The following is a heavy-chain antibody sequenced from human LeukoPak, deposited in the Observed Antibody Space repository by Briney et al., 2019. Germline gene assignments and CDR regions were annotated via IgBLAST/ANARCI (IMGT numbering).Heavy chain of an antibody. V-gene: IGHV3-21*01. CDR1: GFTFSSYW. D-gene: IGHD4-23*01. CDR3: ARSTVVIPRLDY. CDR2: ISMSSNYI. Sequence: GGSLRLSCAASGFTFSSYWMSWVRQAPGKGLEWVSSISMSSNYIYYADSVKGRFTISRDNAQNSLYLQMNSLRAEDTAVYYCARSTVVIPRLDYWGQGTLVTVSS. J-gene: IGHJ4*02.